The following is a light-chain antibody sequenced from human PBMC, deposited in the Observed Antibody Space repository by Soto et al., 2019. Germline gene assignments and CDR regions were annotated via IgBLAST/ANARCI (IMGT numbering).Light chain of an antibody. V-gene: IGLV1-40*01. CDR2: DNT. Sequence: QSVLTQPPSVSGAPGQRVTISCTGSSSNIGAGYAVHWYQQFPGIAPKLLIYDNTNRPSGVPDRFSVSKSGTSASLAITGLQAEDEADYYCQSYDSSLSGSVFGGGTKVTVL. CDR1: SSNIGAGYA. CDR3: QSYDSSLSGSV. J-gene: IGLJ2*01.